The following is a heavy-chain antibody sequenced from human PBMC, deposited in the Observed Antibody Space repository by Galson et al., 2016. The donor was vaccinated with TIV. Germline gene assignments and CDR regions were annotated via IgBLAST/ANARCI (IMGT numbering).Heavy chain of an antibody. J-gene: IGHJ6*03. D-gene: IGHD2-21*01. V-gene: IGHV1-69*02. CDR1: GGTFSSHT. CDR2: IVPMLGLT. Sequence: SVKVSCKASGGTFSSHTITWVRQAGGQGLEWMGRIVPMLGLTDYAQKFQGRVTITTDASTTTFYMELSSLRSEDTAVYYCASSVPGEYYYNYYYMDVWGAGTTVIVSS. CDR3: ASSVPGEYYYNYYYMDV.